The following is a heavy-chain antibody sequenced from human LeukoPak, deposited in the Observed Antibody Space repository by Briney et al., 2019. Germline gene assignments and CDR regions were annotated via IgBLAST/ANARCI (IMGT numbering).Heavy chain of an antibody. CDR3: ARESVGPNWFDP. V-gene: IGHV4-39*07. CDR1: GGSISSSSYY. D-gene: IGHD3-10*01. J-gene: IGHJ5*02. CDR2: IYYSGST. Sequence: PSETLSLTCTVSGGSISSSSYYWGWIRQPPGKGLEWIGSIYYSGSTNYNPSLKSRVTISVDTSKNQFSLKLSSVTAADTAVYYCARESVGPNWFDPWGQGTLVTVSS.